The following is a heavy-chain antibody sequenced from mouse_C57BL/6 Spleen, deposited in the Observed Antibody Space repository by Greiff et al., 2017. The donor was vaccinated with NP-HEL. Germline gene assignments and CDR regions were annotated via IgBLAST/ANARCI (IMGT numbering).Heavy chain of an antibody. D-gene: IGHD1-1*01. J-gene: IGHJ2*01. CDR3: ARWTLITTGVATGY. Sequence: VQLQQSGAELVKPGASVKLSCTASGFNIKDYYMHWVKQRPEQGLEWIGRIDPEDGEPKYAPKFQGKATITADTSSNTAYLQLSSLTSEDTAVDYCARWTLITTGVATGYWGQGTTLTVSS. CDR2: IDPEDGEP. V-gene: IGHV14-2*01. CDR1: GFNIKDYY.